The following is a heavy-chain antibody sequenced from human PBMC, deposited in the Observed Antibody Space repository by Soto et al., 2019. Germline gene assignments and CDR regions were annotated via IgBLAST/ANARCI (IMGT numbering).Heavy chain of an antibody. Sequence: GGSLRLSCAASGFTFSSYWMHWVRQAPGKGLVWVSRINSDVSSTSYADSVKGRFTISRDNAKNTLYLQMNSLRSEDTAVYYCARETIGYCSGGSCYPYYYYYGMDVWGQGTTVTVSS. V-gene: IGHV3-74*01. CDR2: INSDVSST. CDR3: ARETIGYCSGGSCYPYYYYYGMDV. D-gene: IGHD2-15*01. J-gene: IGHJ6*02. CDR1: GFTFSSYW.